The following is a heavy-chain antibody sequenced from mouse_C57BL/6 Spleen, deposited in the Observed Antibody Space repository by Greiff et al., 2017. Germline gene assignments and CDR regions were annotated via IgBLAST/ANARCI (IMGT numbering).Heavy chain of an antibody. CDR3: ARYLGYYGSSGPFDY. D-gene: IGHD1-1*01. J-gene: IGHJ2*01. V-gene: IGHV7-3*01. CDR2: IRNKANGYTP. CDR1: GFTFTDYY. Sequence: EVKLVESGGGLVQPGGSLSLSCAASGFTFTDYYMSWVRQPPGKALEWLGFIRNKANGYTPEYSASVKGRFTISRDNSQSILYLQMNALRAEDSATYYCARYLGYYGSSGPFDYGGQGTTLTVSS.